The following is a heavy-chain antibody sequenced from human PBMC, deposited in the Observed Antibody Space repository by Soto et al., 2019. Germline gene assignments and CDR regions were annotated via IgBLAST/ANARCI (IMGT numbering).Heavy chain of an antibody. CDR3: ARDVLATITGDAATYGMDV. CDR1: GGTFSSYA. CDR2: IIPIFGTA. V-gene: IGHV1-69*13. Sequence: GASVKVCFKASGGTFSSYAVSLVRQAPGQGLEWMGGIIPIFGTANYAQKFQGRVTITADESTSTAYMELSSLRSEDTAVYYCARDVLATITGDAATYGMDVWGQGTTVTVSS. J-gene: IGHJ6*01. D-gene: IGHD5-12*01.